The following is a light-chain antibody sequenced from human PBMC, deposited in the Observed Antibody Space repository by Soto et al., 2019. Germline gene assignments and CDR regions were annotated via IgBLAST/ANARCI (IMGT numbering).Light chain of an antibody. CDR1: RTDVDGYDY. CDR2: GVY. CDR3: NPYTSFKTLV. V-gene: IGLV2-14*03. Sequence: QSVLTQPASVSGSPGQSIAISCTGDRTDVDGYDYVSWYQQHPGQAPQLIIYGVYNRPPGVSHRFSGSKSGYTASLTISGLQSDDEDDYYCNPYTSFKTLVFATGTKVTVL. J-gene: IGLJ1*01.